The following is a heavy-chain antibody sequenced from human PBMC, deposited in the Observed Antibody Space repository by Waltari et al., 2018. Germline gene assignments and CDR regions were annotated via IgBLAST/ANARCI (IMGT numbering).Heavy chain of an antibody. J-gene: IGHJ4*02. D-gene: IGHD3-16*01. V-gene: IGHV3-7*03. CDR2: MNQDGSAK. CDR1: GFTFSDFW. Sequence: EVQLVESGGGLVQPGGYLRLSCVASGFTFSDFWLTWVRQAPEKGLEVVATMNQDGSAKLYVEFVRGRFTVSRDNAKKSLFLQMNSLRAEDTAVYYCARVAWGLGQDNWGQGTLVTVSS. CDR3: ARVAWGLGQDN.